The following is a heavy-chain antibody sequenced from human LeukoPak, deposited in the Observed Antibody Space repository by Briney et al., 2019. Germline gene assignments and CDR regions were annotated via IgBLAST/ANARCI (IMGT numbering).Heavy chain of an antibody. J-gene: IGHJ3*02. Sequence: GGSLRLSCAASGFTFSSYSMNWVRQAPGKGLEWVSYISSSSSTIYYVDSVKGRLTISTDNAKNSLYLQMNSLRAEDTAVYYCARDHQNDFWSGYRDDAFDIWGQGTMVTVSS. D-gene: IGHD3-3*01. CDR2: ISSSSSTI. V-gene: IGHV3-48*01. CDR3: ARDHQNDFWSGYRDDAFDI. CDR1: GFTFSSYS.